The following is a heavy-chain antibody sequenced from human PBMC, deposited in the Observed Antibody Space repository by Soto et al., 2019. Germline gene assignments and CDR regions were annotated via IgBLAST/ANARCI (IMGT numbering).Heavy chain of an antibody. Sequence: QVQLVESGGGVVQPGRSLRLSCVASGFTFSNYAMHWVRQAPGKGLEWVAIVSYDGDNEYYADSVRGRFFISRDNSRNRLCLQTSSLRHEDTAVYYSAKDGGPACCHSPGCSAEPFDYWGRGTQVTVSS. CDR1: GFTFSNYA. CDR3: AKDGGPACCHSPGCSAEPFDY. D-gene: IGHD3-16*01. V-gene: IGHV3-30*18. CDR2: VSYDGDNE. J-gene: IGHJ4*02.